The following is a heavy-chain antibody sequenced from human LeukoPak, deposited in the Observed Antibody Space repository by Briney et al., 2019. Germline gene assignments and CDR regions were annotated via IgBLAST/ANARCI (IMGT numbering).Heavy chain of an antibody. J-gene: IGHJ4*02. CDR3: ARDKIVGATNFDY. Sequence: PGGSLRLSCATSGFTFSSNWMSWARQAPGKGLEWVATINQDGSEKGYVDSVKGRFTISRDNAKSSLYLQMNSLRAEDTAVYYCARDKIVGATNFDYWGQGTLVTVSS. V-gene: IGHV3-7*01. CDR1: GFTFSSNW. D-gene: IGHD1-26*01. CDR2: INQDGSEK.